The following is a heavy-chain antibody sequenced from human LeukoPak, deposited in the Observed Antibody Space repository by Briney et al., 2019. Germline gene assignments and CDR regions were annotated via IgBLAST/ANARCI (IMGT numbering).Heavy chain of an antibody. CDR1: GFTFSGSA. D-gene: IGHD1-14*01. CDR3: TTIDEVNRKLDY. V-gene: IGHV3-73*01. CDR2: IRSKANNYAT. J-gene: IGHJ4*02. Sequence: GGSLRLSCAASGFTFSGSAMHWVRQASGKGLEWVGRIRSKANNYATAYAESVKGRFTISRDDSKNTAYLQMNSLKAEDTAVYYCTTIDEVNRKLDYWGQGALVTVSS.